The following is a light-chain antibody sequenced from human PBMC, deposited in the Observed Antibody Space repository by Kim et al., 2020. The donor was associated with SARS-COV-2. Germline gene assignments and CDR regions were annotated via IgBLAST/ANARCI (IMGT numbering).Light chain of an antibody. J-gene: IGLJ2*01. V-gene: IGLV3-1*01. CDR2: EDS. Sequence: VPTGQIASINCSGDKRGDRYACWYQQKAGQSPVLVIYEDSKRPSGIPGRFSGSKSGNRATLTISGTQAMDEADYYCQGSDSSSGGAFGGGTQVTVL. CDR3: QGSDSSSGGA. CDR1: KRGDRY.